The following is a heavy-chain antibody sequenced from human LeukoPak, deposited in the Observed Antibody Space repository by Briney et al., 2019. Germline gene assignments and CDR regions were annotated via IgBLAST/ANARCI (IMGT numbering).Heavy chain of an antibody. J-gene: IGHJ4*02. CDR3: ARGRRW. Sequence: SETLSLTCTVSAGSISSNNYYWAWIRQPPGKGLEWIGSRFYTGRTYYNPSLQSRVTISVDTSKNQFSLRLDSVTAADTAVYHCARGRRWWGQGALVTVSS. V-gene: IGHV4-39*01. CDR1: AGSISSNNYY. D-gene: IGHD5-24*01. CDR2: RFYTGRT.